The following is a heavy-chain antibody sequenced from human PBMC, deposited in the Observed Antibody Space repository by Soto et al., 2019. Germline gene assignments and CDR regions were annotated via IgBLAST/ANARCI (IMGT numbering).Heavy chain of an antibody. D-gene: IGHD2-8*02. V-gene: IGHV3-21*05. CDR1: GFTLSSYD. CDR3: ARVSCCGLDQYWYMDV. Sequence: GGSLRLSFAASGFTLSSYDTIWVRQAPGKGLEWISHIMRGSSYISNADSVKGRFTISRDDATNSLSLQMNSLRAEDTAVYYCARVSCCGLDQYWYMDVWGKGTTVTVSS. J-gene: IGHJ6*04. CDR2: IMRGSSYI.